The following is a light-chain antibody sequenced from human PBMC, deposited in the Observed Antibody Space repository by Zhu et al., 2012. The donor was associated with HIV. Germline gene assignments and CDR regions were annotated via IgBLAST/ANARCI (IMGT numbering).Light chain of an antibody. J-gene: IGKJ4*01. V-gene: IGKV3-11*01. Sequence: IVLTQSPATLSLSPGERATVSCRASGSVRSFLAWYQQKPGQAPRLPIYDTSQRATGIPARFSGSGSGTDFTLTISSLEPEDFALYYCQQRSSWPLTFGGGTKVEIK. CDR2: DTS. CDR1: GSVRSF. CDR3: QQRSSWPLT.